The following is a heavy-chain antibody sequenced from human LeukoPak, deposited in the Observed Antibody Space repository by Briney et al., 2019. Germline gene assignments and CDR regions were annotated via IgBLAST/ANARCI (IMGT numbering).Heavy chain of an antibody. J-gene: IGHJ4*02. CDR1: GFTFSSYW. V-gene: IGHV3-74*01. Sequence: QPGGSLRLPCAASGFTFSSYWMNWVRQVPGKGLVWVSRIVSDGSNTNYADSVKGRFTISRDNAKNTLYLQMNSLRVEDTAVYYCARGRPHGNDYWGQGTLVTVSS. CDR3: ARGRPHGNDY. D-gene: IGHD4-23*01. CDR2: IVSDGSNT.